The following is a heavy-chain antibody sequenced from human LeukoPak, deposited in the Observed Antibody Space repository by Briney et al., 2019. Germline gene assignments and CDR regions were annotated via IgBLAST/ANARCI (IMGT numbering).Heavy chain of an antibody. Sequence: KTGGSRRFSCAAPGLTFGGYSMNWFRQVPGKGLEWVSSISSSSSYIYYADSVKGRFTISRDNAKNSLYLQMNSLRAEDTAVYYCAREGLRTFDYWGQGTLVTVSS. CDR1: GLTFGGYS. CDR2: ISSSSSYI. D-gene: IGHD5-12*01. V-gene: IGHV3-21*01. CDR3: AREGLRTFDY. J-gene: IGHJ4*02.